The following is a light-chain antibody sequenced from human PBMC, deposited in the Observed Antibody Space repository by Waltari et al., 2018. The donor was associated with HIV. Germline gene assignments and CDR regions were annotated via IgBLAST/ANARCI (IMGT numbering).Light chain of an antibody. CDR3: CSYAGSFTLL. CDR2: DVN. J-gene: IGLJ3*02. V-gene: IGLV2-11*01. CDR1: FRDVGGYNF. Sequence: QSALTQPRSLSGSPGQSVTISCSGTFRDVGGYNFFSWYQQHSGTAPKLVIFDVNKRPSGVPDRFSGSKSGNTASLTVSGLQAEDEADYFCCSYAGSFTLLFGGGTNLAVL.